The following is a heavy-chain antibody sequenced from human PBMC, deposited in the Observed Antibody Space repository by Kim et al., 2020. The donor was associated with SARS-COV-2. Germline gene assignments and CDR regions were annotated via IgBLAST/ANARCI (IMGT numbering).Heavy chain of an antibody. Sequence: SVKVSCKASGDTFSSYAISWVRQAPGQGLEWMGGIIPIFGTANYAQKFQGRVTITADESTSTAYMELSSLRSEDTAVYYCARPASTTVTTDDAFDIWGQGTMVTVSS. CDR2: IIPIFGTA. J-gene: IGHJ3*02. D-gene: IGHD4-17*01. CDR3: ARPASTTVTTDDAFDI. CDR1: GDTFSSYA. V-gene: IGHV1-69*13.